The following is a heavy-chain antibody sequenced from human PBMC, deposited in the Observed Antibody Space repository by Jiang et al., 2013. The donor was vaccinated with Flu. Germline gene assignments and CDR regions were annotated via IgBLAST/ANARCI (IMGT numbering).Heavy chain of an antibody. V-gene: IGHV4-38-2*01. D-gene: IGHD3-10*01. Sequence: GSGLVKPSETLSLPCAVSGYSISSGHYWGWIRQPPGKGLEWIGNIYADGSTYYNPSLRSRVTISLDTSKNQFSLMLTSVTAADTAVYYCARGHCLSGSPCQDFDYWGQGTLVTVSS. CDR3: ARGHCLSGSPCQDFDY. CDR1: GYSISSGHY. J-gene: IGHJ4*02. CDR2: IYADGST.